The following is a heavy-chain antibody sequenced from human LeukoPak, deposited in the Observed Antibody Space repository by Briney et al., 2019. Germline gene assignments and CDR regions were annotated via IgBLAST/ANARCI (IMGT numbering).Heavy chain of an antibody. D-gene: IGHD5-24*01. CDR2: IKQDGSEE. CDR3: ATRNNGCPYH. CDR1: GFTFTTYW. V-gene: IGHV3-7*01. J-gene: IGHJ4*02. Sequence: GGSLRLSCAASGFTFTTYWMMWVRQAPGKGLEWVAKIKQDGSEEYYVDSVRGRFTISRDNAKNSVYLQMNSLRVEDTAVYYCATRNNGCPYHWGQGTLVTVSS.